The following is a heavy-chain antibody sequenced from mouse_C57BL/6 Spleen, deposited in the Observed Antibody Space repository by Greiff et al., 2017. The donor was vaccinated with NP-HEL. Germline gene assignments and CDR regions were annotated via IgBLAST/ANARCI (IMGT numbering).Heavy chain of an antibody. D-gene: IGHD2-4*01. CDR1: GYTFTSYW. CDR3: ARDYDGDYYAMDY. CDR2: INPSSGYT. V-gene: IGHV1-7*01. J-gene: IGHJ4*01. Sequence: QVQLKESGAELAKPGASVKLSCKASGYTFTSYWMHWVKQRPGQGLEWIGYINPSSGYTKYNQKFKDKATLTADKSSSTAYMQLSSLTYEDSAVYYCARDYDGDYYAMDYWGQGTSVTVSS.